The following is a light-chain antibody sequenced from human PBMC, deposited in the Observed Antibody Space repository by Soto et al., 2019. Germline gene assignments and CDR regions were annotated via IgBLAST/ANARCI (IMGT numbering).Light chain of an antibody. Sequence: EVLLTQSPGTLSLSPGERATLSCRASQSVSSSYLAWYQQKPGQAPRLLMYGTSSRATGIPDRFSGSGSGTDFTLTISRLEPEDFAVYYCQQYGSSPPRVTFGQGTRLEIK. J-gene: IGKJ5*01. CDR1: QSVSSSY. CDR3: QQYGSSPPRVT. V-gene: IGKV3-20*01. CDR2: GTS.